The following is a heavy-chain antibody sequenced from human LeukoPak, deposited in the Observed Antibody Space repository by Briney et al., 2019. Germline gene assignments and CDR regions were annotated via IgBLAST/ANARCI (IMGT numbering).Heavy chain of an antibody. CDR1: GFTFSTYS. D-gene: IGHD2-8*01. Sequence: GGSLRLSCAASGFTFSTYSMNWVRQAPGKGLEWVSAISDSGGSTYDADSVKGRFTISRDNSKNTLYLQMNSLRAEDTAVYYCAKDTSIGRYCTNGVCSPFDYWGQGTLVTVSS. V-gene: IGHV3-23*01. J-gene: IGHJ4*02. CDR2: ISDSGGST. CDR3: AKDTSIGRYCTNGVCSPFDY.